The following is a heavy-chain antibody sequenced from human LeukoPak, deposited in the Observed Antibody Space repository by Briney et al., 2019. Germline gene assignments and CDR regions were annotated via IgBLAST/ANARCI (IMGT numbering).Heavy chain of an antibody. CDR2: ISSSSSYI. CDR1: GFTFSSYS. CDR3: ARDGCNGEWLDAFDI. D-gene: IGHD5-18*01. Sequence: GGSLRLSCAASGFTFSSYSMNWVRQAPGKGLEWGSSISSSSSYIYYADSVKGRFTISRDNAKNSLYLQMNSLRAEDTAVYYCARDGCNGEWLDAFDIWGQGTMVTVSS. V-gene: IGHV3-21*01. J-gene: IGHJ3*02.